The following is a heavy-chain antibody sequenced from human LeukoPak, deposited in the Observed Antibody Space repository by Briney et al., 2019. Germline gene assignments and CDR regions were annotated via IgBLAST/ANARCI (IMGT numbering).Heavy chain of an antibody. D-gene: IGHD6-13*01. CDR3: ARERAHSIAAGGGGYMDV. V-gene: IGHV4-39*02. CDR1: GGSISSSSYY. J-gene: IGHJ6*03. Sequence: PSETLSLTCTVSGGSISSSSYYWGWIRQPPGKGLEWIGSIYYSGSTYYNPSLKSRVTISVDTSKNQFSLKLSSVTAADTAVYYCARERAHSIAAGGGGYMDVWGKGTTVTVSS. CDR2: IYYSGST.